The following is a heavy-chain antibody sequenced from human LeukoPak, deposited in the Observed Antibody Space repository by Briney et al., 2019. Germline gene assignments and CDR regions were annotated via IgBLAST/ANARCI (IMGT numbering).Heavy chain of an antibody. CDR3: ARIGEFWSGYYHFDY. V-gene: IGHV5-10-1*01. CDR2: IDPSDSYT. D-gene: IGHD3-3*01. CDR1: GYIFTSYW. J-gene: IGHJ4*02. Sequence: GESLKISCKGSGYIFTSYWISWVRQMPGKGLEWMGRIDPSDSYTNYSPSFQGHVTISADKSISTAYLQWSSLKASDTAMYYCARIGEFWSGYYHFDYWGQGTLVTVSS.